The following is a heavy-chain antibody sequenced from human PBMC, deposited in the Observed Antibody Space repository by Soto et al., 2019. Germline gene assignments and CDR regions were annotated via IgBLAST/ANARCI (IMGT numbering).Heavy chain of an antibody. CDR1: GFTFSSAG. CDR2: IWYDGSNK. V-gene: IGHV3-33*01. Sequence: GGSPRLSCAASGFTFSSAGMHWVRQAPGKGLEWVAVIWYDGSNKYYADSVKGRFTISRGNSKNTLYLQMNSLRAEDTAVYYCARDRTDYGDPGAHYYGMDVWGQGTTVTVSS. D-gene: IGHD4-17*01. J-gene: IGHJ6*02. CDR3: ARDRTDYGDPGAHYYGMDV.